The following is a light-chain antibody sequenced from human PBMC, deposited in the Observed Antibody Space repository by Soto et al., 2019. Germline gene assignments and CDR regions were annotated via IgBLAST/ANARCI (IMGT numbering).Light chain of an antibody. CDR3: QQYNSYLWT. V-gene: IGKV1-5*03. J-gene: IGKJ1*01. CDR2: KAS. CDR1: QSISSW. Sequence: DIQMTQSPATLSASVGDRVIIICRASQSISSWLAWYQQKPGKAPKLLISKASSLESGVPSRFSGSGSGTEFTLTISSLQPDDFATYYCQQYNSYLWTFGQGTKVEIK.